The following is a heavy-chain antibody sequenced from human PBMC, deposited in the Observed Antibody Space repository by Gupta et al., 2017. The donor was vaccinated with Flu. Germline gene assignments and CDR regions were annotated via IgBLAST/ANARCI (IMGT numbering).Heavy chain of an antibody. V-gene: IGHV3-7*01. CDR3: ARVGTGYYSFGFDI. J-gene: IGHJ3*02. CDR1: GFTFSNYW. CDR2: IKQDGSEM. Sequence: EVQLVESGGGLVQPGGSLRLSCAASGFTFSNYWMSWVRQAPGKGLEWVANIKQDGSEMYHVDSVKGRFTISRDNAKNSLFLQMNSLRAEDTAVYYCARVGTGYYSFGFDIWGQGTLVTVSS. D-gene: IGHD3/OR15-3a*01.